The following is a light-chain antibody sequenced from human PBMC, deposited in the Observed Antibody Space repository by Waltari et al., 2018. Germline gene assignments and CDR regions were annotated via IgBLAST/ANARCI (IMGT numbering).Light chain of an antibody. V-gene: IGLV3-25*03. Sequence: SYELTQPPSVSVSPGQTARITCSGDALPKQYAYWYQQKPGQAPVQVIYKDTERPSGIPERFSGSVSGTTVTLIISGVQAEDEADYYCQSADTNNIVVFGGGTK. CDR3: QSADTNNIVV. CDR1: ALPKQY. J-gene: IGLJ2*01. CDR2: KDT.